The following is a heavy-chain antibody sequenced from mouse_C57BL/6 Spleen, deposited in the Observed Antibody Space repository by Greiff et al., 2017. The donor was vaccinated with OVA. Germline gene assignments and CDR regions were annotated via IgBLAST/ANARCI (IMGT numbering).Heavy chain of an antibody. CDR3: ASGGYYDAMDY. V-gene: IGHV5-6*02. CDR1: GFTFSSYG. Sequence: DVMLVESGGDLVKPGGSLKLSCAASGFTFSSYGMSWVRQTPDKRLEWVATISSGGSYTYYPDSVKGRFTISRDNAKNTLYLQMSSLKSEDTAMYYCASGGYYDAMDYWGQGTSVTVSS. D-gene: IGHD1-1*02. CDR2: ISSGGSYT. J-gene: IGHJ4*01.